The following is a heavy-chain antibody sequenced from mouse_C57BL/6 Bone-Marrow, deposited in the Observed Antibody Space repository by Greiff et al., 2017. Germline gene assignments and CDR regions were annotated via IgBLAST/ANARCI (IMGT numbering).Heavy chain of an antibody. CDR1: GYTFTSYW. V-gene: IGHV1-55*01. CDR2: IYPGSGST. D-gene: IGHD2-4*01. Sequence: QVQLQQPGAELVKPGASVKMSCKASGYTFTSYWITWVKQRPGQGLEWIGDIYPGSGSTNYNEKFKSKATLTVDTSSSTAYMQLSSLTSEASAVYYCARRGFYYDYDGGSAYWGQGTLVTVSA. J-gene: IGHJ3*01. CDR3: ARRGFYYDYDGGSAY.